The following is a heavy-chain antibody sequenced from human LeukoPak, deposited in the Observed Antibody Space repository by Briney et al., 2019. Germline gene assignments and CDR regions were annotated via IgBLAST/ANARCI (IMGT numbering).Heavy chain of an antibody. CDR1: GGSVNSGSDS. V-gene: IGHV4-61*01. J-gene: IGHJ4*02. CDR2: IHDSGST. D-gene: IGHD3-9*01. Sequence: SETLSLTCTVSGGSVNSGSDSWTWIRQPPGKGLEWIGYIHDSGSTNYNPSLKSRVTISVDTSKNQFSLKLSSVTAADTAVYYCARVSIYDILTGYYLGGATFDYWGQGPLVTVSS. CDR3: ARVSIYDILTGYYLGGATFDY.